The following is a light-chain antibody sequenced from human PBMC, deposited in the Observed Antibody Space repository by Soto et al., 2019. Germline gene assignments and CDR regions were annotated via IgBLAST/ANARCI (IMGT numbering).Light chain of an antibody. Sequence: EIVMTQSPATLSVSPGERATLSCRASQSVSSNLAWYQQKPGQAPRLLIYGASTRATGIPARFSGSGSGTEFTLTISSXXSEXXXVYYCQQYDNWPLTFGGGTKVEIK. CDR2: GAS. CDR1: QSVSSN. J-gene: IGKJ4*01. CDR3: QQYDNWPLT. V-gene: IGKV3-15*01.